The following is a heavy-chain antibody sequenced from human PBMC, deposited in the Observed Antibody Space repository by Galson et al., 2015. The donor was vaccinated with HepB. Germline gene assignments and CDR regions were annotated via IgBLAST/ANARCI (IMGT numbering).Heavy chain of an antibody. D-gene: IGHD2-2*01. V-gene: IGHV5-10-1*01. J-gene: IGHJ6*03. CDR2: IDPSDSYT. CDR3: ARQGQLLSSVGYRYYYYYMDV. Sequence: QSGAEVKKPGESLRISCKGSGYSFTSYWISWVRQMPGKGLEWMGRIDPSDSYTNYSPSFQGHVTISADKSISTAYLQWSSLKASDTAMYYCARQGQLLSSVGYRYYYYYMDVWGKGTTVTVSS. CDR1: GYSFTSYW.